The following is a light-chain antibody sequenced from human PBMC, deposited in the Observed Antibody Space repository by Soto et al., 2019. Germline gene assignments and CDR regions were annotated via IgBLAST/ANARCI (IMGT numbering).Light chain of an antibody. Sequence: EIVLTQSPATLSLSPGERGTLSCRASQSVSSYLAWYQQKPGQAPRLLIYDASNRATGIPARFSGSGSGTDFTLTISSLEPEDFAVYYCQQRSNWATFGQGTRLEIK. CDR3: QQRSNWAT. CDR1: QSVSSY. V-gene: IGKV3-11*01. J-gene: IGKJ5*01. CDR2: DAS.